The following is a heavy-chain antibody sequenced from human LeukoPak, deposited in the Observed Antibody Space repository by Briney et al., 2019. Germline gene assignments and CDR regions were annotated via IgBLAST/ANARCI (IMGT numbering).Heavy chain of an antibody. CDR2: IYHSGST. CDR1: GGSISSSNW. J-gene: IGHJ6*04. CDR3: ARDLRLRPFYYYYGMNV. Sequence: PSETLSLTCAVSGGSISSSNWWSWVRQPPGKGLGWIGEIYHSGSTNYNPSLKSRVTISVDKSKNQFSLKLSSVTAADTAVYYCARDLRLRPFYYYYGMNVWGKGTTVTVSS. V-gene: IGHV4-4*02. D-gene: IGHD4-17*01.